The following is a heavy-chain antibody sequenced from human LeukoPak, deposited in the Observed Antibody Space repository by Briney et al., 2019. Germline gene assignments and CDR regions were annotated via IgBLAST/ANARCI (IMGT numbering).Heavy chain of an antibody. J-gene: IGHJ4*02. CDR1: GFTFRSHS. D-gene: IGHD2/OR15-2a*01. V-gene: IGHV3-21*01. Sequence: GGSLRLSCAASGFTFRSHSLDWVRQAPGKGLEWVSSITGAGSIQSADSVQGRFTISRDNTQNSIFLQMNSLRAEDTAVYYCVRDVIHSYFDIWGQGILVTVSS. CDR2: ITGAGSI. CDR3: VRDVIHSYFDI.